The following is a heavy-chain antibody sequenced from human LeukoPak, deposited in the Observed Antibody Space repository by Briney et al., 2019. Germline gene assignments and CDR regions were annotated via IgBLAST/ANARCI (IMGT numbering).Heavy chain of an antibody. CDR1: GFTFDDYA. CDR2: ISWNSGSI. J-gene: IGHJ4*02. V-gene: IGHV3-9*01. CDR3: AKGSYRSSWYYFDY. D-gene: IGHD6-13*01. Sequence: PGGSLRLSCAASGFTFDDYAMHWVGQAPGKGLEWFSGISWNSGSIGYADSVKGRFTISRDNAKNSLYLQMNSLRAEDTALYYCAKGSYRSSWYYFDYWGQGTLVTVSS.